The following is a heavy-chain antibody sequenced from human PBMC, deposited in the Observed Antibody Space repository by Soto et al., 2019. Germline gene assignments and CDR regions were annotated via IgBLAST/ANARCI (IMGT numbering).Heavy chain of an antibody. V-gene: IGHV1-18*01. CDR1: GYTFTSYG. J-gene: IGHJ5*02. Sequence: GASVKVSCKASGYTFTSYGISWVRQAPGQGLEWMGWISAYNGNTNYAQKLQGRVTMTTDTSTSTAYMELRSLRSDDTAVYYCARGPLSGYDQVGWFDPWGQGALVTVSS. CDR2: ISAYNGNT. CDR3: ARGPLSGYDQVGWFDP. D-gene: IGHD5-12*01.